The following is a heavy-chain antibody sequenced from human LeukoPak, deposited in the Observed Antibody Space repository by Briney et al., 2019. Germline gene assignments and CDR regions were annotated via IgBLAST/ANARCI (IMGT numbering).Heavy chain of an antibody. CDR2: ISYDGSNK. D-gene: IGHD1-26*01. CDR1: GFTFSSYA. Sequence: GRSLRLSCAASGFTFSSYAMHWVRQAPGKGLEWVAVISYDGSNKYYADSVKGRFTISRDNSKNTLYLQMNSLRAEDTAVYYCASQKVGAADRLDYWGQGTLVTVSS. CDR3: ASQKVGAADRLDY. V-gene: IGHV3-30-3*01. J-gene: IGHJ4*02.